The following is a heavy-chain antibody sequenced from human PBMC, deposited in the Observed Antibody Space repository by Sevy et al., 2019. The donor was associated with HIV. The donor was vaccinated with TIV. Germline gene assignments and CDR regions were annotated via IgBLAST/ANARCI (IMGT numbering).Heavy chain of an antibody. Sequence: ASVKVSCKASGYTFINYGITWVRQAPGQGLEWMGWISRYNTNYAQKLQGRVTMTTDTSTSTVYMELRSLRSGDTAVYYCARSPSGSQGPGQYFQHWGQGTLVTVSS. J-gene: IGHJ1*01. D-gene: IGHD1-26*01. V-gene: IGHV1-18*01. CDR2: ISRYNT. CDR1: GYTFINYG. CDR3: ARSPSGSQGPGQYFQH.